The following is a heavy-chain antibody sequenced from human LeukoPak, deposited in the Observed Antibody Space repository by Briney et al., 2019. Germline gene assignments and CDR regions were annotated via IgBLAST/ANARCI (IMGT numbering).Heavy chain of an antibody. J-gene: IGHJ4*02. CDR2: ISSSSSYI. D-gene: IGHD5-12*01. V-gene: IGHV3-21*01. CDR1: GFTFSSYS. CDR3: ARDPRGYPDY. Sequence: PGGSLRLSCAASGFTFSSYSMNWVRQAPGKGLEWVSSISSSSSYIYYADSVKGRFTISRDNVKNSLYLQMNSLRAEDTAVYYCARDPRGYPDYWGQGTLVTVPS.